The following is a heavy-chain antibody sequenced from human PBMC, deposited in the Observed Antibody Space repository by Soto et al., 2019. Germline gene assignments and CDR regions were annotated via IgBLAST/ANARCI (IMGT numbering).Heavy chain of an antibody. CDR3: ARDLSGYYYGSGSSDY. V-gene: IGHV3-21*01. D-gene: IGHD3-10*01. CDR2: ISSSSSYI. Sequence: GGSLRLSCAASGFTFSSYSMNWVRQAPGKGLEWVSSISSSSSYIYYADSVKGRFTISRDNAKNSLYLQMNSLRAEDTAVTYGARDLSGYYYGSGSSDYWGQGTLVTVSS. CDR1: GFTFSSYS. J-gene: IGHJ4*02.